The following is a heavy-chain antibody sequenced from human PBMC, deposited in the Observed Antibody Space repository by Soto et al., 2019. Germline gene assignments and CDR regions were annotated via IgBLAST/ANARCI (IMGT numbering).Heavy chain of an antibody. Sequence: GGSLRLSCAASGFSFSISRMHWVGQAPGKGPEWVALISYDGTNKFYADSVKGRFTISRDNSKSTLYLQVDSLRPEDAAVYYCARDPKTSGGQHWAFNYFDSWGQGTLVTVSS. J-gene: IGHJ4*02. D-gene: IGHD3-3*02. CDR1: GFSFSISR. CDR2: ISYDGTNK. CDR3: ARDPKTSGGQHWAFNYFDS. V-gene: IGHV3-30-3*01.